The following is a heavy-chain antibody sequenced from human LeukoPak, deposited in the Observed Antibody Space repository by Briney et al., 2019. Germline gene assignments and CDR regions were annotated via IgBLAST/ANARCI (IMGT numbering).Heavy chain of an antibody. CDR2: IYNSGST. CDR1: GGSISSGGYY. D-gene: IGHD1-1*01. V-gene: IGHV4-31*03. Sequence: PSQTLSLTCTVSGGSISSGGYYWSWIRQHPGKGLEWIGYIYNSGSTYYNPSLKSRVTISVDTSKNQFSLKLSSVTAADTAVYYCARENWKYFDYWGQGTLVTVSS. CDR3: ARENWKYFDY. J-gene: IGHJ4*02.